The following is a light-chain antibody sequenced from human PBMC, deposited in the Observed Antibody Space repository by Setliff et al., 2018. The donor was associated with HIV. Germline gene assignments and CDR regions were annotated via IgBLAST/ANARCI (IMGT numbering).Light chain of an antibody. CDR3: CSYVGSSTFPKWR. Sequence: QSVLTQPASVSGSPGQSITISCTGTISEIGNYNLVSWYQQHPGKAPKLMIYEVTERPSGVSDRFSGSKSGNSASLTISGLQAEDEADYYCCSYVGSSTFPKWRFGGGTK. CDR1: ISEIGNYNL. J-gene: IGLJ3*02. CDR2: EVT. V-gene: IGLV2-23*02.